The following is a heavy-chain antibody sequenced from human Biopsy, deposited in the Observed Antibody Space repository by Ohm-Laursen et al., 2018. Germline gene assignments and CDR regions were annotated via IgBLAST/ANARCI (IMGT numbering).Heavy chain of an antibody. J-gene: IGHJ6*02. CDR3: ARVDRYNFDHYIMDA. D-gene: IGHD1-20*01. CDR1: GDSIARYY. V-gene: IGHV4-59*01. CDR2: IYYSGRP. Sequence: ILSLTWSVSGDSIARYYWTWIRQSPGKGLEWIAYIYYSGRPNYNPSLKGRVVISVDRSRNQFFLKLTSATAADTAIYYCARVDRYNFDHYIMDAWGRGTTVTVSS.